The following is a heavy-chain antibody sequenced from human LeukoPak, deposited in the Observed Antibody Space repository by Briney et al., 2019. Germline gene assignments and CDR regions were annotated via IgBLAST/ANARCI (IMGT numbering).Heavy chain of an antibody. D-gene: IGHD4-11*01. Sequence: ASVKVSCKASGYTFTSYDINWVRQATGQGLEWIGWMNPNSGNIGYAQKFQGRVTMTRNTSISTAYMELSSLRSEDTAVYYCARGLRGLQYQTGYYYYYMDVWGKGTTVTVSS. CDR2: MNPNSGNI. J-gene: IGHJ6*03. V-gene: IGHV1-8*01. CDR1: GYTFTSYD. CDR3: ARGLRGLQYQTGYYYYYMDV.